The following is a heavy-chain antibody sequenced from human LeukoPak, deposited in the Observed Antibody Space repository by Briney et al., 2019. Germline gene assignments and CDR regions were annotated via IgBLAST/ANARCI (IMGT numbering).Heavy chain of an antibody. D-gene: IGHD5-24*01. CDR2: ISGSGSGGST. CDR3: AKSGYNRFDY. J-gene: IGHJ4*02. Sequence: PGGSLRLSCAASGFTFSSSAMSWVRQAPGKGLEWVSSISGSGSGGSTYYADSVKGRFTISRDNSKNTRYLQMNSLIAEDTAVYYCAKSGYNRFDYWGQGTRVTVSS. V-gene: IGHV3-23*01. CDR1: GFTFSSSA.